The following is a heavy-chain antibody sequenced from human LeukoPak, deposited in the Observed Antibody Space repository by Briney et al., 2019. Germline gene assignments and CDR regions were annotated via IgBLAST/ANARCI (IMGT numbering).Heavy chain of an antibody. CDR1: GFTFSTIA. Sequence: SLRLSCVVSGFTFSTIAMSWVRQAARNGLGWVSAISGGEGSTIYAESVNGRFTISRDNSNSTLYVQLNSLKTEDTALYYCAKDGTSGTWENWGQGTLVTVSS. J-gene: IGHJ4*02. CDR3: AKDGTSGTWEN. D-gene: IGHD1-1*01. CDR2: ISGGEGST. V-gene: IGHV3-23*01.